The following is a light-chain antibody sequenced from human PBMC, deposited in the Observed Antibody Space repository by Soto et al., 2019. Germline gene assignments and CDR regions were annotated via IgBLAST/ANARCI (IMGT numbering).Light chain of an antibody. V-gene: IGKV1-5*01. J-gene: IGKJ1*01. Sequence: DIQMTQSPSTLSASVGDRVTITCRATQTINTRLAWYQQKPGKAPKLLSYDASSLESGVPSRFSGSGSGTEFTLTISSLQPDDFATYYCQQYNSYSPWTFGQGTKVDIK. CDR3: QQYNSYSPWT. CDR1: QTINTR. CDR2: DAS.